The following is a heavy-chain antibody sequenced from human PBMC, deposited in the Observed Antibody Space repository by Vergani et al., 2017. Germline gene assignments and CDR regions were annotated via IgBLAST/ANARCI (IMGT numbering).Heavy chain of an antibody. D-gene: IGHD3-3*01. V-gene: IGHV4-38-2*01. J-gene: IGHJ4*02. CDR3: ASPVWHGFYGNFDN. CDR2: VYHRGAN. Sequence: HVLLQGSSPGLVKPSETLSLTCVVSGISISQTYYWAWIRQTPGKGLEWIGSVYHRGANFYNPSLVSRVPISVDTSSNELSLKLTSVTASDTAVYYCASPVWHGFYGNFDNWGQGTLVTVSS. CDR1: GISISQTYY.